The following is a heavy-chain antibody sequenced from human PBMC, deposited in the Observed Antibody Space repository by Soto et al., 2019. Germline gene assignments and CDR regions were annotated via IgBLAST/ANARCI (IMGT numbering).Heavy chain of an antibody. CDR2: IIPIFGTA. J-gene: IGHJ6*02. CDR3: ASYYYDSSGYPTPYYYYGMDV. CDR1: GGTFSSYA. V-gene: IGHV1-69*13. D-gene: IGHD3-22*01. Sequence: SVKVSCKASGGTFSSYAISWVRQAPGQGLEWMGGIIPIFGTANYAQKFQGRVTITADESTSTAYMELSSLRSEDTAVYYCASYYYDSSGYPTPYYYYGMDVWGQGXTVTVYS.